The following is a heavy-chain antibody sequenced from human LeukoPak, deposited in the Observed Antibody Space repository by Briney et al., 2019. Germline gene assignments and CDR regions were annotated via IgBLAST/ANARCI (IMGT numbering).Heavy chain of an antibody. CDR1: GFTFSSYW. D-gene: IGHD2-2*02. CDR2: INTDGSST. J-gene: IGHJ5*02. Sequence: PGGSLRLSCAASGFTFSSYWMHWVRQAPGKGLVWVSRINTDGSSTSYADSVKGRFTISRDNAKNTLYLQMNSLRAEDTAVYYCARTVVPAAILPNWFDPWGQGTLVTVSS. V-gene: IGHV3-74*01. CDR3: ARTVVPAAILPNWFDP.